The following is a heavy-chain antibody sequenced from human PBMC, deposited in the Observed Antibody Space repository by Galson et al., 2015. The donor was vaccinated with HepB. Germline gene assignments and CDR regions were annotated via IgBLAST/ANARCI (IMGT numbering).Heavy chain of an antibody. V-gene: IGHV3-30-3*01. CDR1: GFTFSSYA. Sequence: SLRLSCAASGFTFSSYAMSWVRQAPGKGLEWVAVISYDGSNKYYADSVKGRFTISRDNSKNTLYLQMNSLRAEDTAVYYCTRGYFDPWGQGTLVTVSS. J-gene: IGHJ5*02. CDR3: TRGYFDP. D-gene: IGHD3-10*01. CDR2: ISYDGSNK.